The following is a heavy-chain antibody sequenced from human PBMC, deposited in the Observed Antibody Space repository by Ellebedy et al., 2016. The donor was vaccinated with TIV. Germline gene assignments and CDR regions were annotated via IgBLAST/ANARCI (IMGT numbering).Heavy chain of an antibody. Sequence: MPSETLSLTCAVDGGSFSGYYWTWIRQPPGKGLEWIGEINHSGSTNCNPSLKSRVTISRDTSKNQFSLRLSSVTAADTAVYYCAGLTVAGDFWGQGTLVTVSS. CDR1: GGSFSGYY. D-gene: IGHD6-19*01. J-gene: IGHJ4*02. CDR3: AGLTVAGDF. CDR2: INHSGST. V-gene: IGHV4-34*01.